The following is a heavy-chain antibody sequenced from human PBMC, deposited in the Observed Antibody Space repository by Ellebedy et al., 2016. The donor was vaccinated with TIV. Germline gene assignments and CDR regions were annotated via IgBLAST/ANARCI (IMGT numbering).Heavy chain of an antibody. V-gene: IGHV4-4*01. CDR2: IYHSGNT. Sequence: MPGGSLRLSCAVSGGSISSSNWWRWVRQPPGKGLEWCGEIYHSGNTNYSPSLQSRVTISVDKSKNHVSLNLSSVTAADTAVYFCARRTTMVRGIDYWGQGTLVTVSS. J-gene: IGHJ4*02. CDR1: GGSISSSNW. D-gene: IGHD3-10*01. CDR3: ARRTTMVRGIDY.